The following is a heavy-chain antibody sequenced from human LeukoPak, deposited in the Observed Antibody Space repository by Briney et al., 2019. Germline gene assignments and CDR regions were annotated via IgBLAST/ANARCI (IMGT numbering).Heavy chain of an antibody. Sequence: PSETLSLTCTVSGGSISSSSYHWGWIRQPPGKGLEWLGSIYYSGSTSYNPSLKSRVTISVDTSKNQFSLKLSSVTAADTAVYYCARGVTLIVVVIHDWYFDLWGRGTVFTVSS. V-gene: IGHV4-39*01. D-gene: IGHD3-22*01. CDR1: GGSISSSSYH. CDR2: IYYSGST. CDR3: ARGVTLIVVVIHDWYFDL. J-gene: IGHJ2*01.